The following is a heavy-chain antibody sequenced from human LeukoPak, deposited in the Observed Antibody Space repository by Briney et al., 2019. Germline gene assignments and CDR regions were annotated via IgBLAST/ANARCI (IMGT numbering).Heavy chain of an antibody. D-gene: IGHD6-13*01. CDR1: GFTFTRYW. V-gene: IGHV3-7*01. CDR2: INQDGSEK. Sequence: GGSLRLSCAASGFTFTRYWMSWVRQAPGKGLEWVTNINQDGSEKYYVDSVKGRFTISRDNSKNTLYLQMNSLRAEDTAVYYCAKDTSRGAAAGFWGQGTLVTVSS. J-gene: IGHJ4*02. CDR3: AKDTSRGAAAGF.